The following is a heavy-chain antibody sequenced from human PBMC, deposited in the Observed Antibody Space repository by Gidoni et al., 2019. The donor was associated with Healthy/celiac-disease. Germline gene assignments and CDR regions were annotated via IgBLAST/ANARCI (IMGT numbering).Heavy chain of an antibody. CDR2: IDSGGST. CDR3: ARDFNYGDYAFDY. V-gene: IGHV3-53*01. J-gene: IGHJ4*02. D-gene: IGHD4-17*01. CDR1: GFTVSSNY. Sequence: SGFTVSSNYLSWVRQAPGKGLAWGSVIDSGGSTYYADSVKGRFTISRDNSKNTLYLQMNSLRAEDTAVYYCARDFNYGDYAFDYWGQGTLVTVSS.